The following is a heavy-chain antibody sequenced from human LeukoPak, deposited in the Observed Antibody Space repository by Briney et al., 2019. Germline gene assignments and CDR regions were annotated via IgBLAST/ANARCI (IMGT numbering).Heavy chain of an antibody. J-gene: IGHJ4*02. D-gene: IGHD6-13*01. CDR2: ITTNSAYI. CDR3: AKGGPGPYSSSWYGSGY. CDR1: GFTFSSYA. V-gene: IGHV3-21*04. Sequence: GGSLRLSCAASGFTFSSYAMHWVRQAPGKGLEWVSFITTNSAYIYYAESLQGRLTVSRDNAKNSLYLQMNSLRAEDTALYYCAKGGPGPYSSSWYGSGYWGQGTLVTVSS.